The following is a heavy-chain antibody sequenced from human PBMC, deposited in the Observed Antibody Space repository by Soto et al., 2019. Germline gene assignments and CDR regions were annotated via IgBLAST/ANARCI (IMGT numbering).Heavy chain of an antibody. V-gene: IGHV1-69*13. D-gene: IGHD3-22*01. CDR3: ARLSRPNYYDTSGFFKDNWFDP. J-gene: IGHJ5*02. CDR1: GGTFNSYD. Sequence: SVKVSCKASGGTFNSYDINWVRQAPGQGLEWMGGIIPIVETPKYAQKFQGRVTITADESTNTVYMELSSLRSEDTAMYYCARLSRPNYYDTSGFFKDNWFDPPGQGTLVTVSS. CDR2: IIPIVETP.